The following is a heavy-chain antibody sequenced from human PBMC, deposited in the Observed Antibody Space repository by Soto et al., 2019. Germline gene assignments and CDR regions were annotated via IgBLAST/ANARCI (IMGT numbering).Heavy chain of an antibody. CDR3: ASQRVSYAMDV. V-gene: IGHV3-7*05. CDR1: GFTFGDYW. D-gene: IGHD1-1*01. J-gene: IGHJ6*02. Sequence: EVQLVESGGGLVQPGGSLRLSCTVSGFTFGDYWMTWVRQAPGKGLEWVANMNQDGSEKYYVDSVQGRFAISRDNAKNSLYLQMHSLNAEDTAVYYCASQRVSYAMDVWGQGTTVTVSS. CDR2: MNQDGSEK.